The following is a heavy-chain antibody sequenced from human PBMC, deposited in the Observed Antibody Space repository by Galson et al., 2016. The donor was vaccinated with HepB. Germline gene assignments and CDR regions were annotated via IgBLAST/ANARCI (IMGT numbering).Heavy chain of an antibody. CDR1: GDSVSNDHSA. D-gene: IGHD6-13*01. CDR3: ASAKAAGTAFYP. J-gene: IGHJ3*01. Sequence: CAISGDSVSNDHSAWHWIRQSASRGLEWLGRTYYRSEWYHDYAESVQGRIAIIPDTSTNQPSLPLNTVTPEDTALYYCASAKAAGTAFYPWGQGTTVTVSS. V-gene: IGHV6-1*01. CDR2: TYYRSEWYH.